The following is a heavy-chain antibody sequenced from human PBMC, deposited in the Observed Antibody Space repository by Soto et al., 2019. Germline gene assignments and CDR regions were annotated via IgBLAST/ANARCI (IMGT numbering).Heavy chain of an antibody. CDR2: TKTDGTT. V-gene: IGHV3-74*01. D-gene: IGHD3-3*01. J-gene: IGHJ4*02. CDR3: ARDHSVGTIFGVVIFVTGDY. CDR1: GFTFSRHW. Sequence: EVQLVESGGGSVQPGGSLRLSCAASGFTFSRHWIHWVRQAPGQGLVWVSRTKTDGTTSFADSVRGRFTISRDNAENTLYLQMNSLRAEDTAVYYCARDHSVGTIFGVVIFVTGDYWGQGTLVTVSS.